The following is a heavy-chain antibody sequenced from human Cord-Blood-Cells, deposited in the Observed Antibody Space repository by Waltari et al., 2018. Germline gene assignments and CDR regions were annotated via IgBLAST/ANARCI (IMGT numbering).Heavy chain of an antibody. CDR1: GYSISRGYY. D-gene: IGHD3-10*01. V-gene: IGHV4-38-2*01. J-gene: IGHJ4*02. CDR2: IYHSGST. CDR3: ARGIYYGSGSYFDY. Sequence: QVQLQESGPGLVKPSETLSPTCAVSGYSISRGYYWGWIRQPPGKGLEWIGSIYHSGSTYYNPSLKSRVTISVDTSKNQFSLKLSSVTAADTAVYYCARGIYYGSGSYFDYWGQGTLVTVSS.